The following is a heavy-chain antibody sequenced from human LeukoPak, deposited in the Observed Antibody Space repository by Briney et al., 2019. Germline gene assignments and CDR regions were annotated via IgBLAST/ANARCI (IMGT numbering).Heavy chain of an antibody. CDR3: ATTIRDYGDASGV. CDR1: GFTVSSNY. CDR2: INHSGST. Sequence: PGGSLRLSCAASGFTVSSNYMSWVRQAPGKGLEWIGEINHSGSTNYNPSLKSRVTISVDTSKNQFSLKLSSVTAADTAVYYCATTIRDYGDASGVWGRGTLVTVSS. J-gene: IGHJ2*01. V-gene: IGHV4-34*08. D-gene: IGHD4-17*01.